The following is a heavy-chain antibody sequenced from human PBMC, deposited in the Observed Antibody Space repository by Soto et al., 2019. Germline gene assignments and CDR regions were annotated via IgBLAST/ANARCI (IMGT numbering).Heavy chain of an antibody. D-gene: IGHD3-22*01. CDR1: GYTFTGYY. J-gene: IGHJ4*02. CDR2: INPNSGGT. Sequence: GASVKVSCKASGYTFTGYYMHWVRQAPGQGLEWMGWINPNSGGTNYAQKFQGRVTMTRDTSISTAYMELSRPRSDDTGVYYCARDKYDSSGRDYWGQGTLVTVSS. V-gene: IGHV1-2*02. CDR3: ARDKYDSSGRDY.